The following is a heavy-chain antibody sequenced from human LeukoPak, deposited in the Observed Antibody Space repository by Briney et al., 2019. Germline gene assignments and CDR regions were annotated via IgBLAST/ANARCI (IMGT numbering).Heavy chain of an antibody. CDR3: AKDTGGNGAYFYAMDV. D-gene: IGHD4-23*01. J-gene: IGHJ6*02. Sequence: PGGSLRFSCVGSGFAFHNYAMHWVRRPPGKGLEWVSAINWNSDTKAYADSVKGRFTISRDRARNSLYLQMDSLRPEDTALCYCAKDTGGNGAYFYAMDVWGQGTSVTVSS. CDR2: INWNSDTK. V-gene: IGHV3-9*01. CDR1: GFAFHNYA.